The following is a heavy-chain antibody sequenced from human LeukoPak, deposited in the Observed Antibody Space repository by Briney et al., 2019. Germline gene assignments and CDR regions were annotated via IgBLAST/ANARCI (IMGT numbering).Heavy chain of an antibody. CDR3: ARDLSRYGSGRS. D-gene: IGHD3-10*01. Sequence: SETLSLICTVSGGSISSYYWSWIRQPPGKGLEWIGYIYYSGSTNYNPSLKSRVTISVDTSKNQFSLKLSSVTAADTAVYYCARDLSRYGSGRSWGQGTLVTVSS. CDR1: GGSISSYY. J-gene: IGHJ4*02. CDR2: IYYSGST. V-gene: IGHV4-59*01.